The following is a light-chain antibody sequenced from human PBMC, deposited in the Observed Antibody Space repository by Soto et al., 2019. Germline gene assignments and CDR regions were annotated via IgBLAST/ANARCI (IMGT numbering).Light chain of an antibody. V-gene: IGKV3-20*01. CDR2: GAS. CDR1: QSVSSN. CDR3: QQYGGSPRT. Sequence: EVVMTQSPDTLSVSPGERATLSCRASQSVSSNLAWYQQKLGQAPRLLIHGASNRATGIPDRFSGSGSGTDFTLTISRLEPEDFAVYYCQQYGGSPRTFGQGTKVEVK. J-gene: IGKJ1*01.